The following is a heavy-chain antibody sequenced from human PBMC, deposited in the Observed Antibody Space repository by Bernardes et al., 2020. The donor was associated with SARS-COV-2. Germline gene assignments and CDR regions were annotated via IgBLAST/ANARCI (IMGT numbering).Heavy chain of an antibody. Sequence: SETLSLTCTVSGGSIQSGTHYWGWIRQPPGKGLEWIGNIFYRGGTQYNPSLKSRASISVDMFNNHFSLRLSSVTATDTAVYFCARSEGFAYLDWDRSQTYFFYAMDVWGQGTTVTVSS. CDR1: GGSIQSGTHY. V-gene: IGHV4-39*01. D-gene: IGHD3-9*01. J-gene: IGHJ6*02. CDR2: IFYRGGT. CDR3: ARSEGFAYLDWDRSQTYFFYAMDV.